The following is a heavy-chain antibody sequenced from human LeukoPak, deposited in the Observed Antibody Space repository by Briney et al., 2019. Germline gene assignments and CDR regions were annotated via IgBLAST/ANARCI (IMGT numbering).Heavy chain of an antibody. D-gene: IGHD2-15*01. CDR2: IYYSGST. Sequence: SETLSLTCTVSGGSISSYYWSWIRQPPGKGLEWIGYIYYSGSTNYNPSLKSRVTISIGTSSNHFSLKLTSVTAADTAVYYCATLPYCSGGSCYSTDYWGQGTLVTVSS. J-gene: IGHJ4*02. V-gene: IGHV4-59*08. CDR1: GGSISSYY. CDR3: ATLPYCSGGSCYSTDY.